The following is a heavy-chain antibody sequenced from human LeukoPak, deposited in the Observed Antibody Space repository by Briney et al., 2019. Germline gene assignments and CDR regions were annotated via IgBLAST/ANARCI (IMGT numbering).Heavy chain of an antibody. Sequence: PGGSLRLSCAASGFTFSTYAMSWVRQAPGKGLEWVAHISGSGGATYYADSVRGRFTLSRDNSENTVHVQMKSLTAEDTAIYYCAKMRRGWGLFDSWGQGTLVTVSS. J-gene: IGHJ4*02. CDR3: AKMRRGWGLFDS. CDR2: ISGSGGAT. D-gene: IGHD6-19*01. CDR1: GFTFSTYA. V-gene: IGHV3-23*01.